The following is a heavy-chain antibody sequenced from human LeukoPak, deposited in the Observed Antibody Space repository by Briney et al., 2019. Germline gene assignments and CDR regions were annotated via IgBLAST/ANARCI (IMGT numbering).Heavy chain of an antibody. V-gene: IGHV3-21*01. J-gene: IGHJ4*02. CDR1: GFTFSSYS. D-gene: IGHD3-22*01. CDR2: ISSSSSYI. CDR3: ARDHKGGYYDSSGYYEPTG. Sequence: GGSLRLSCAASGFTFSSYSMNWVRQAPGKGLEWVSSISSSSSYIYYADSVKGRFTISRDNAKNSLYLQMNSLRAEDTAVYYCARDHKGGYYDSSGYYEPTGWGQGTLVTVSS.